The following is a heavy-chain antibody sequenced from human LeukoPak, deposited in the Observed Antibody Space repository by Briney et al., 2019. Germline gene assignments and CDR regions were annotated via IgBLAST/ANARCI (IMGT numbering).Heavy chain of an antibody. V-gene: IGHV1-18*01. CDR2: ISAYNGNT. Sequence: ASVKVSCKASGYTFTSYGISWVRQAPGQGLEWMGWISAYNGNTNYAQKFQGRVTITADESTSTAYMELSSLRSEDTAVYYCARDQGSGAFDIWGQGTMVTVSS. CDR3: ARDQGSGAFDI. CDR1: GYTFTSYG. J-gene: IGHJ3*02.